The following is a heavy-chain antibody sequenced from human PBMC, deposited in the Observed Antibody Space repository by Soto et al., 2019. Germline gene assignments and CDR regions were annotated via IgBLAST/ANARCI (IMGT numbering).Heavy chain of an antibody. J-gene: IGHJ6*02. Sequence: PSETLSLTCTVSVGSVSSGGYYWSWILQHPGKGLEWIGYIYYSGSTYYNPSLKSRVTISVDTSKNRFSLKLSSVTAADTAVYYCAVDTAMGNYYYYGMDVWGQGTTVTVSS. D-gene: IGHD5-18*01. CDR2: IYYSGST. CDR1: VGSVSSGGYY. CDR3: AVDTAMGNYYYYGMDV. V-gene: IGHV4-31*03.